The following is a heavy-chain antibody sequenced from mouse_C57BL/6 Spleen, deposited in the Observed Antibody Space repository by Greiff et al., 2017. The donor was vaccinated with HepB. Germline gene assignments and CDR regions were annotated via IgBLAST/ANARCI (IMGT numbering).Heavy chain of an antibody. Sequence: QVQLKQPGAELVKPGASVKMSCKASGYTFTSYWITWVKQRPGQGLEWIGDIYPGSGSTNYNEKFKSKATLTVDTSSSTAYMQLSSLTSEDSAVYYCARESMRPGDYDASWFAYWGQGTLVTVSA. D-gene: IGHD2-4*01. V-gene: IGHV1-55*01. CDR3: ARESMRPGDYDASWFAY. J-gene: IGHJ3*01. CDR2: IYPGSGST. CDR1: GYTFTSYW.